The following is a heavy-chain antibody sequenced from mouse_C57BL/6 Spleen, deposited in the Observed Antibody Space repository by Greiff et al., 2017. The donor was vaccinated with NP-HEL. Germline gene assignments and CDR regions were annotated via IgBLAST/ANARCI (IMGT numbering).Heavy chain of an antibody. D-gene: IGHD1-1*01. CDR1: GYTFTSYW. J-gene: IGHJ2*01. CDR2: IDPSDSYT. CDR3: AIGSSPYYIDY. V-gene: IGHV1-59*01. Sequence: QVQLQQPGAELVRPGTSVKLSCKASGYTFTSYWMHWVKQRPGQGLEWIGVIDPSDSYTNYNQKFKGKATLTVDTSSSTAYMQLSSLTSEDSAVYYCAIGSSPYYIDYWGQGTTLTVSS.